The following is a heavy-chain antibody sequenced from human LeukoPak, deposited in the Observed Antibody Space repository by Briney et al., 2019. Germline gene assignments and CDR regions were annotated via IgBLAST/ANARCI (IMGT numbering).Heavy chain of an antibody. CDR1: GGSVSSSSSY. V-gene: IGHV4-39*01. Sequence: KPSETLSLTCTVSGGSVSSSSSYWGWIRQPPGKGLERIGSAYFTGSTNYNPSLKTRVTISLDTSKNQFSLRLTSVIASDTAVYYCAKSGHCYYYTPGDFSWGRGTLVTVSS. CDR3: AKSGHCYYYTPGDFS. J-gene: IGHJ5*02. CDR2: AYFTGST. D-gene: IGHD3-22*01.